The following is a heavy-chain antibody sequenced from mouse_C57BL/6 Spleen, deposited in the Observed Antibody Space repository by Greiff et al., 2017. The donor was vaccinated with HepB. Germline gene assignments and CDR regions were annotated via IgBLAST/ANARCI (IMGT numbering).Heavy chain of an antibody. J-gene: IGHJ3*01. CDR3: ARKGDDYGEAFAY. CDR2: INPYNGGT. D-gene: IGHD2-4*01. V-gene: IGHV1-19*01. CDR1: GYTFTDYY. Sequence: EVQLQQSGPVLVKPGASVKMSCKASGYTFTDYYMNWVKQSHGKSLEWIGVINPYNGGTSYNQKFKGKATLTVDKSSSTAYMELNSLTSEDSAVYYCARKGDDYGEAFAYWGQGTLVTVSA.